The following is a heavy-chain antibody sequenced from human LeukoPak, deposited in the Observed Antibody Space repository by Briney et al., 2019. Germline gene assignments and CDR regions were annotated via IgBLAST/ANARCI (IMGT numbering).Heavy chain of an antibody. CDR3: AKRGVVIRVILVGFHKEAYYFDS. CDR1: GLTLSNYG. CDR2: ISDSGGST. J-gene: IGHJ4*02. Sequence: GGSLRLSCAVSGLTLSNYGMSWVRQAPGKGLEWVAGISDSGGSTNYAHSVKGRFTISRDNPKSTLYLQMTSLRAEDTAVYFCAKRGVVIRVILVGFHKEAYYFDSWGQGALVTVSS. D-gene: IGHD3-22*01. V-gene: IGHV3-23*01.